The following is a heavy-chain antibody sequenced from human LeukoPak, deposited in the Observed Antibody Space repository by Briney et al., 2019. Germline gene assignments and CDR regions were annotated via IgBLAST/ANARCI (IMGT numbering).Heavy chain of an antibody. Sequence: SETLSLTCTVSGGSISSGSYYWSWIRQPAGKGLEWTGRIYTSGSTNYNPSLKSRVTISVDTSKNQFPLKLSSVTAADTAVYYCARVDKVRDYDFWSGPYYFDYWGQGTLVTVSS. CDR1: GGSISSGSYY. V-gene: IGHV4-61*02. CDR2: IYTSGST. D-gene: IGHD3-3*01. CDR3: ARVDKVRDYDFWSGPYYFDY. J-gene: IGHJ4*02.